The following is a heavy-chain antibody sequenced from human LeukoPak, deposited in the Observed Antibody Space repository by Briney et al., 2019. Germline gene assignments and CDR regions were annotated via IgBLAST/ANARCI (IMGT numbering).Heavy chain of an antibody. Sequence: GESLKISCKGSGYSFTSYWIGWVRQMPGKGLEWMGIIYPGDSDTRYSPSFQGQVTISADKSISTAYLQWSSLKASDTAMYYCAVKYIGYGSGSRMGAFDIWGQGTMVTVSS. CDR3: AVKYIGYGSGSRMGAFDI. CDR2: IYPGDSDT. V-gene: IGHV5-51*01. CDR1: GYSFTSYW. D-gene: IGHD3-10*01. J-gene: IGHJ3*02.